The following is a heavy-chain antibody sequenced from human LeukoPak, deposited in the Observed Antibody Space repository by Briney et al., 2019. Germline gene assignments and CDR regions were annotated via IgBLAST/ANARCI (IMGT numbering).Heavy chain of an antibody. Sequence: PGRSLRLSCAASGFTFSSYAMHWVRQAPGKGLEWVAVISYDGSNKYYADSVKGRFTIFRDNSKNTLYLQMNSLRAEETAVYYCAREAGIAAAGPLFDYWGQGTLVTVSS. D-gene: IGHD6-13*01. J-gene: IGHJ4*02. CDR3: AREAGIAAAGPLFDY. CDR2: ISYDGSNK. CDR1: GFTFSSYA. V-gene: IGHV3-30*04.